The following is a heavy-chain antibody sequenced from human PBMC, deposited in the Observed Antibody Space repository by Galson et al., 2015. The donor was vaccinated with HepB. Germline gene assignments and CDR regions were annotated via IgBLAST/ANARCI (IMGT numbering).Heavy chain of an antibody. J-gene: IGHJ3*02. D-gene: IGHD3-22*01. CDR2: ISGSGGST. Sequence: SLRLSCAASGFTFSSYSMNWVRQAPGKGLEWVSAISGSGGSTYYADSVKGRFTISRDNSKNTLYLQMNSLRAEDTAVYYCAKDPYDSSGYYYSDAFDIWGQGTMVTVSS. V-gene: IGHV3-23*01. CDR3: AKDPYDSSGYYYSDAFDI. CDR1: GFTFSSYS.